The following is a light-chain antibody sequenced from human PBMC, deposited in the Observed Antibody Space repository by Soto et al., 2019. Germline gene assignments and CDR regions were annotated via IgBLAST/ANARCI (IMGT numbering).Light chain of an antibody. CDR2: GAS. CDR1: QEISTY. CDR3: QQYYTCPYT. V-gene: IGKV1-8*01. J-gene: IGKJ2*01. Sequence: AVRMTQSPSSFSASTGDRVTITCRASQEISTYLAWYQQKPGKAPKLLIYGASTLHNEVPSRFSGSGSGTDFTLNSDCLQSDDFANYFCQQYYTCPYTFGQGTALEI.